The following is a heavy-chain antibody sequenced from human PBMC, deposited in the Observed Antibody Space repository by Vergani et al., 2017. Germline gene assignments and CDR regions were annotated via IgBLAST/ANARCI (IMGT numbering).Heavy chain of an antibody. CDR2: IYYSGST. V-gene: IGHV4-59*01. J-gene: IGHJ6*02. D-gene: IGHD5-18*01. Sequence: QVQLQESGPGLVKPSETLSLTCTVSGGSISRYYWSWIRQPPGKGLEWIGYIYYSGSTNYNHALKSRVTISVDTSKNQFSLKLSSVTAADTAVYYCARGWILAYGMDVWGHGTTVTVSS. CDR3: ARGWILAYGMDV. CDR1: GGSISRYY.